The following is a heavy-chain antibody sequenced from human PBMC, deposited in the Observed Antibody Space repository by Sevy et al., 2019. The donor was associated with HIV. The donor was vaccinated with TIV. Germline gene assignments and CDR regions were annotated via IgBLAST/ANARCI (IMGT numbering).Heavy chain of an antibody. CDR3: ARDPSPGITATQDY. Sequence: GGSLRLSCTASGFTFSSFSMSWVRQAPGKGLEWVASINSRSTYIYHADPVKGRFTISRDNAKNSLYLQMNSLRAEDTAVYYCARDPSPGITATQDYWGPGTLVTVSS. D-gene: IGHD3-10*01. V-gene: IGHV3-21*01. CDR1: GFTFSSFS. J-gene: IGHJ4*02. CDR2: INSRSTYI.